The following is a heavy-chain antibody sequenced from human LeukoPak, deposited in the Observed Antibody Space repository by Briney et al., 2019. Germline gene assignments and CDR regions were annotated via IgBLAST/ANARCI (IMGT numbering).Heavy chain of an antibody. CDR3: ARDRGFGELGLDI. V-gene: IGHV3-21*01. J-gene: IGHJ3*02. D-gene: IGHD3-10*01. CDR1: GFTFRGYW. Sequence: GGSLRLSCAASGFTFRGYWMHWVRQGPGKGLEWVSSISSSSTYIYYADSVKGRFTISRDNPKNSLSLQMNSLRAEDTAVYYCARDRGFGELGLDIWGQGTMVTVSS. CDR2: ISSSSTYI.